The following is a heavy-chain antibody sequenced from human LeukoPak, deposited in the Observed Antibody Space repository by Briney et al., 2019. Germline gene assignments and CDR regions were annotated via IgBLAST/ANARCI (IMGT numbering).Heavy chain of an antibody. V-gene: IGHV3-11*01. CDR1: XXXFSDYX. J-gene: IGHJ4*02. D-gene: IGHD2-21*01. CDR3: ARKQASVPEDF. CDR2: ISNDGTSM. Sequence: GGSLRLSCAASXXXFSDYXMNWIRQXXXXXXXWVSYISNDGTSMYYADSVKGRFTISRDNARNSLYLQINSLRVEDTAVYYCARKQASVPEDFWGQGTLVTVSS.